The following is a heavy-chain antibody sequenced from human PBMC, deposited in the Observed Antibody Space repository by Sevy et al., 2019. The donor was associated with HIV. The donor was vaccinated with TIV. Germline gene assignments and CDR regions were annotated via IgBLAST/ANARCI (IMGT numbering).Heavy chain of an antibody. CDR3: ARDLGSYDILTGKYYYYMDV. J-gene: IGHJ6*03. CDR2: IYTSGST. CDR1: GGSISNDNYY. V-gene: IGHV4-61*02. D-gene: IGHD3-9*01. Sequence: LSLTCTVSGGSISNDNYYWSWMRQPAGKGLEWIGRIYTSGSTNFTPSLKTRVTISIDTSKNQFSLKLSSVTAADTAVYFCARDLGSYDILTGKYYYYMDVWGKGTTVTVSS.